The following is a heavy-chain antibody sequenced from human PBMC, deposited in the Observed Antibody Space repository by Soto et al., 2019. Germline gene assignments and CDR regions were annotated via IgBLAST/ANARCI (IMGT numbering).Heavy chain of an antibody. D-gene: IGHD2-15*01. Sequence: PSETLSLTCTVSGGYVNSGGYYWSWIRQLPGRGLECIGSIYYSGSAYYSPTLRSRVIISVDTSKNQFSLRLSSVTAADTAVYYCARAVGYCSGGTCNPPGFWFVPWGQGTLVTVSS. V-gene: IGHV4-31*02. CDR1: GGYVNSGGYY. CDR3: ARAVGYCSGGTCNPPGFWFVP. J-gene: IGHJ5*02. CDR2: IYYSGSA.